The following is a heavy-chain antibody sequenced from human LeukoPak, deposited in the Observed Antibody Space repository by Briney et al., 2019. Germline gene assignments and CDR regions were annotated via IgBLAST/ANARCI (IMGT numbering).Heavy chain of an antibody. J-gene: IGHJ4*02. CDR1: GFTYSSYG. Sequence: GGSLRLSCAASGFTYSSYGMSWVRQAPGKGLECVSSISGSGGSTNHADSVKGRFTISRDNSKNTLYLQMNSLRAEDTAVYYCAKVWTAYSDDYFDYWGQGTLVTVSS. CDR3: AKVWTAYSDDYFDY. V-gene: IGHV3-23*01. CDR2: ISGSGGST. D-gene: IGHD3/OR15-3a*01.